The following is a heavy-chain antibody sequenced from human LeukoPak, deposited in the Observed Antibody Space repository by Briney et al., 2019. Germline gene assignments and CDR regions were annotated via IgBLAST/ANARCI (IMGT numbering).Heavy chain of an antibody. Sequence: ASVKVSCKASGYSSTNFYIHWVRQAPGQGLEWMGIINPSGGSTNYAQKFQGRVTMTSDTSASTVYMDLSSLRSEDTAIYYCARDKSSTNWLDSWGQGTLVTVSS. J-gene: IGHJ5*01. D-gene: IGHD3-10*01. CDR3: ARDKSSTNWLDS. V-gene: IGHV1-46*01. CDR1: GYSSTNFY. CDR2: INPSGGST.